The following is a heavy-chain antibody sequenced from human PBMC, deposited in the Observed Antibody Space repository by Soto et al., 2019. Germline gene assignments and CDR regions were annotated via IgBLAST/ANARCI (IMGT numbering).Heavy chain of an antibody. D-gene: IGHD3-10*01. Sequence: GGSLRLSCAASGFTFSSYAMSWVRQAPGKGLEWVSAISGSGGSTYYADSVKGRFTISRDNSKNTLYLQMNSLRAEDTAVYYCAKGPMVRGVITYNWFDPWGQGTLVTVSS. J-gene: IGHJ5*02. CDR1: GFTFSSYA. CDR3: AKGPMVRGVITYNWFDP. V-gene: IGHV3-23*01. CDR2: ISGSGGST.